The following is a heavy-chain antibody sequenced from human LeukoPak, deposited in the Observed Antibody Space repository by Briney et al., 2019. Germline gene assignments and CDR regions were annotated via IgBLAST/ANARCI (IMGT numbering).Heavy chain of an antibody. D-gene: IGHD3-22*01. CDR1: GFTFSSYT. Sequence: GGSLRLSCAASGFTFSSYTMNWVRQAPGKGLEWVSSISSSSSYIYYADSVKGRFTISRDNAKNSLYLQMNSLRAEDTAVYYCARDLDSSGMNDAFDIWGQGTMVTVSS. V-gene: IGHV3-21*01. J-gene: IGHJ3*02. CDR3: ARDLDSSGMNDAFDI. CDR2: ISSSSSYI.